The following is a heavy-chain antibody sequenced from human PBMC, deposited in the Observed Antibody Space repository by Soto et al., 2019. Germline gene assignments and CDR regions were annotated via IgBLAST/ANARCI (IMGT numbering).Heavy chain of an antibody. CDR1: GFTFSNAW. CDR3: TTDRPLRSYFDY. J-gene: IGHJ4*02. CDR2: IKSKTDGGTT. V-gene: IGHV3-15*01. Sequence: EVQLVESGGGLVKPGGSLRLSCAASGFTFSNAWMSWVRQAPGKGLEWVGRIKSKTDGGTTDYAAPVKGRFTISRDDSKNTLYLQMNSLKTEDTAVYYCTTDRPLRSYFDYWGQGTLVTVSS.